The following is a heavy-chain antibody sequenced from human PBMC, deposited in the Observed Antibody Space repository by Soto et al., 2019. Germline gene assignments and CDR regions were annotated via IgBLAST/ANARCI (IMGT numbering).Heavy chain of an antibody. CDR1: GGSISSGGYY. Sequence: QVQLQESGPGLVKPSQTLSLTCTVSGGSISSGGYYWSWIRPHPGKGLGWIGYIYYSGSTYYNPSLEWRVTLSLDTSKSQFSPTLSSVTAADTAVYYCAGRVIRWGQGTLGCVSS. CDR2: IYYSGST. J-gene: IGHJ4*02. D-gene: IGHD2-21*01. CDR3: AGRVIR. V-gene: IGHV4-31*03.